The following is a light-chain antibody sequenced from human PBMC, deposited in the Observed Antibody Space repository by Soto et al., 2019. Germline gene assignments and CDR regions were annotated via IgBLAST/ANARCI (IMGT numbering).Light chain of an antibody. CDR2: DAS. V-gene: IGKV1-33*01. CDR1: QDISNY. Sequence: DIPMTQSPSSLSASVGDRVTITCQASQDISNYLNWYQQKPGKAPKLLIYDASNLETGVPSRFSGSGSGTDFTFTISSLQPEDIATYYCQQYDPWTFGQGTKVEIK. J-gene: IGKJ1*01. CDR3: QQYDPWT.